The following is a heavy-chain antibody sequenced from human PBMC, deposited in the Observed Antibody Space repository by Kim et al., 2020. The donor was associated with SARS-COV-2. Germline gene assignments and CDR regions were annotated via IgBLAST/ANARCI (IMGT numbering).Heavy chain of an antibody. CDR1: GFTFSSYA. V-gene: IGHV3-23*01. Sequence: GGSLRLSCAASGFTFSSYAMSWVRQAPGKGLEWVSAISGSGGSTYYADSVKGRFTISRDNSKNTLYLQMNSLRAEDTAVYYCAKDREYGTTIFGVVGNYGMDVWGQGTTVTVSS. D-gene: IGHD3-3*01. CDR3: AKDREYGTTIFGVVGNYGMDV. J-gene: IGHJ6*02. CDR2: ISGSGGST.